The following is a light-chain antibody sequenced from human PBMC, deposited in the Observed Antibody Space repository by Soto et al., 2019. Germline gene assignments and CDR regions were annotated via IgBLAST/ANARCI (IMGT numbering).Light chain of an antibody. CDR3: QSYASSMSGYVI. CDR1: SSNIGTPYD. J-gene: IGLJ2*01. Sequence: QSVLTQPPSVSGAPGQRVTISCTGSSSNIGTPYDVHWYQQLPGTAPKLLIYGNSNRPSGVPDRFSGSKSGTSASLAITGLQAEDEADYYCQSYASSMSGYVIFGGGTKLTV. V-gene: IGLV1-40*01. CDR2: GNS.